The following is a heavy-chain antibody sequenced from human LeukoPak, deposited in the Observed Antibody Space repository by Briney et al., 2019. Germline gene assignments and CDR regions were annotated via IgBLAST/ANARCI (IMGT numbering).Heavy chain of an antibody. J-gene: IGHJ6*03. CDR2: ISGSGGRT. D-gene: IGHD6-13*01. CDR1: GFTFSSYA. CDR3: ARDPSSWYYYYMDV. Sequence: GGTLRLSCAASGFTFSSYAMTWVRQAPGKGLEWVSIISGSGGRTYYADSVKGRFTISRDNAKNSLYLQMNSLRAEDTAVYYCARDPSSWYYYYMDVWGKGTTVTVSS. V-gene: IGHV3-23*01.